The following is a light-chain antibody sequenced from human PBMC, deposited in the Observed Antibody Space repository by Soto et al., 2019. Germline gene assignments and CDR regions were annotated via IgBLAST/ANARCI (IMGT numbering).Light chain of an antibody. J-gene: IGKJ1*01. CDR1: QSVSSN. CDR2: GAS. Sequence: EIVRTHSPATLSVSPVERATLSCRASQSVSSNLAWYQQTPGQAPRLLIYGASTRATGIPARFSGSGSGTEFTLTIRSLQSEDFAVYYCQQYNNWPPWKCGQGNTGDIK. CDR3: QQYNNWPPWK. V-gene: IGKV3-15*01.